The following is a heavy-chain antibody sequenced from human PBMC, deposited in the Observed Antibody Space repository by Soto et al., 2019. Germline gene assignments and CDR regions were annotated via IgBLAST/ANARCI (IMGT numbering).Heavy chain of an antibody. CDR3: ARVSYGGKSADY. CDR2: IYYSGST. CDR1: GGSISSYY. Sequence: SETLSLTCTVSGGSISSYYWSWIRQPPGKGLEWIGYIYYSGSTNYNPSLKSRVTISVDTSKNQFSLKLSSVTAADTAVYYCARVSYGGKSADYWGQGTLVTVSS. V-gene: IGHV4-59*01. J-gene: IGHJ4*02. D-gene: IGHD4-17*01.